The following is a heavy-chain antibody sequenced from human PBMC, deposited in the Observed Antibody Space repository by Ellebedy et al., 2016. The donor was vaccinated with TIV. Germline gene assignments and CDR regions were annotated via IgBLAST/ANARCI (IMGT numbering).Heavy chain of an antibody. CDR3: ARDLKPTLGDWDYFDY. CDR2: ISYDGSNK. CDR1: GFTFSSYA. V-gene: IGHV3-30-3*01. D-gene: IGHD2-21*01. Sequence: GGSLRLXCAASGFTFSSYAMHWVRQAPGKGLEWVAVISYDGSNKYYADSVKGRFTISRDNSKNTLYLQMNSLRAEDTAVYYCARDLKPTLGDWDYFDYWGQGTLVTVSS. J-gene: IGHJ4*02.